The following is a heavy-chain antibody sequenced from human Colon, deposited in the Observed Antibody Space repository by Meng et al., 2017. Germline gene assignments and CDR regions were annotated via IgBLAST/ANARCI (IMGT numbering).Heavy chain of an antibody. Sequence: VQLQRWGVGLLKPSETLSLTCAVYGGSFSGYYWSWIRQPPGKGLEWIGEINHSGSTNYNPPLKSRVTISVDTSKNQFSLKLSSVTAADTAVYYCARERLSSGWYGGRWFDPWGQGTLVTVSS. V-gene: IGHV4-34*01. J-gene: IGHJ5*02. CDR2: INHSGST. CDR1: GGSFSGYY. CDR3: ARERLSSGWYGGRWFDP. D-gene: IGHD6-19*01.